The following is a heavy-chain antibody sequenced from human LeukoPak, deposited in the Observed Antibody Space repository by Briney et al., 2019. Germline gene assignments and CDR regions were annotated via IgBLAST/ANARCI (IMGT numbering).Heavy chain of an antibody. CDR2: SNRDGNSS. D-gene: IGHD4-23*01. J-gene: IGHJ4*02. CDR1: GFTFSSYW. CDR3: ARGYGGTADY. V-gene: IGHV3-74*01. Sequence: GGSLRLSCAASGFTFSSYWMHWVRQAPGKGLVWVSRSNRDGNSSAYADSVKGRFTVSRDNAKGTLYLQMNGLRAEDTAVYYCARGYGGTADYWGQGTLVTVSS.